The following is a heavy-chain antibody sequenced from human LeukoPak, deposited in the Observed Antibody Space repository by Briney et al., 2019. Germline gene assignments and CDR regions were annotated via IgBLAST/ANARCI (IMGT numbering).Heavy chain of an antibody. CDR3: ARGGLAAAVYYYYYYGMDV. J-gene: IGHJ6*02. V-gene: IGHV3-21*01. D-gene: IGHD6-13*01. CDR2: ISSSSSYI. CDR1: GFTFSSYS. Sequence: GGSLRLSCAASGFTFSSYSMNWVRQAPGKGLEWVSSISSSSSYIYYADSVKGRFTISRDNAKNSLYLQMNSLRAEDTAVYYCARGGLAAAVYYYYYYGMDVWGQGTTVTVSS.